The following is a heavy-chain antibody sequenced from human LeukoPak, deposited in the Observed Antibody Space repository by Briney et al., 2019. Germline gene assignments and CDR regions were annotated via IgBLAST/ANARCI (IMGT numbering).Heavy chain of an antibody. CDR3: ARDGNYFDTTPNWFDT. D-gene: IGHD3-22*01. CDR2: LWFDGSHQ. J-gene: IGHJ5*02. CDR1: GFTFRTYG. Sequence: GGSLRLSCAASGFTFRTYGMHWVRQTPGKGLEWVAFLWFDGSHQYYADSARGRFIISRDNSNNTLYLQMNSLRADDTAVYYCARDGNYFDTTPNWFDTWGQGTLVTVSS. V-gene: IGHV3-33*01.